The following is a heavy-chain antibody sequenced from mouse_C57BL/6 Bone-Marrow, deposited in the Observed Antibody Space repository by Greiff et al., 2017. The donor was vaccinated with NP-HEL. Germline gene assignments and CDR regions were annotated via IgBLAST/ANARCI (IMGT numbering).Heavy chain of an antibody. J-gene: IGHJ3*01. Sequence: EVKLMESGGGLVKPGGSLKLSCAASGFTFSDYGMPWVRQAPEKGLVWVAYISSGSSTISYADTVKGRFTISRDNAKNTLFLQMTSLRSEDTAMYYCARDYGNYFAYWGQGTLVTVSA. CDR1: GFTFSDYG. CDR3: ARDYGNYFAY. CDR2: ISSGSSTI. D-gene: IGHD2-1*01. V-gene: IGHV5-17*01.